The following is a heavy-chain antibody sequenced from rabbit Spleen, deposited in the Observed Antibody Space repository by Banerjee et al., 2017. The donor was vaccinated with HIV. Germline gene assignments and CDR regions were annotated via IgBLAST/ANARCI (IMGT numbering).Heavy chain of an antibody. D-gene: IGHD1-1*01. J-gene: IGHJ2*01. V-gene: IGHV1S45*01. Sequence: QEQLEEFGGGLVKPGGTLTLTCTVSGFSFSGSAWICWVRQAPGKGLEWIACINANSGDTDYANWPKARFSISKTSSTTVTLQMTGLTAADSATYFCARNYVNGFDPWGPGTLVTVS. CDR1: GFSFSGSAW. CDR3: ARNYVNGFDP. CDR2: INANSGDT.